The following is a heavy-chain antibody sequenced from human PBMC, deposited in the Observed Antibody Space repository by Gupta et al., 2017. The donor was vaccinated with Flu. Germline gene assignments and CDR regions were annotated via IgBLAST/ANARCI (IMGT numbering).Heavy chain of an antibody. CDR1: GFTFTNYA. CDR2: VSKDGTAT. CDR3: ARDVQGGYISYSFDL. J-gene: IGHJ3*01. Sequence: VELGGGLVQPGKSLTLSCAASGFTFTNYAIHWVRQAPGRGLEWVAVVSKDGTATYYGDSVKARFIISRDNTKQTVRLQMHSLSDEDTAVYFCARDVQGGYISYSFDLWGQGTAVNVSS. V-gene: IGHV3-30*16. D-gene: IGHD5-12*01.